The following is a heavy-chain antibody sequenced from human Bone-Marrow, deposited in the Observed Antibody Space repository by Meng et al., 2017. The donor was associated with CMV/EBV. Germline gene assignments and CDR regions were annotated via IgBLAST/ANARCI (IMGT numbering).Heavy chain of an antibody. Sequence: SETLSLTCTVSGGSISSYYWSWIRQPPGKGLEWIGYIYYIGSTNYNPSLKSRVTISVDTSKNQFSLKLSSVTAAHTAVYYCARGVVPAADPNNWFDPWGQGTLVTVSS. CDR1: GGSISSYY. D-gene: IGHD2-2*01. CDR3: ARGVVPAADPNNWFDP. J-gene: IGHJ5*02. V-gene: IGHV4-59*12. CDR2: IYYIGST.